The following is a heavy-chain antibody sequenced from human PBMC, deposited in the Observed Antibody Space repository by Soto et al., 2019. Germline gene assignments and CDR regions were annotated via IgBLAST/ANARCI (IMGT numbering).Heavy chain of an antibody. Sequence: GSLRLSCAASGFTFSSYAMTWVRQAPGKGLEWVSGISDTGGTTYYADSVKGRFTVSRDNSRDTLHLQMNNLRGDDTAVYYCVQRGGSGYYGAFDYWGQGALVTVSS. D-gene: IGHD3-22*01. CDR3: VQRGGSGYYGAFDY. V-gene: IGHV3-23*01. CDR2: ISDTGGTT. CDR1: GFTFSSYA. J-gene: IGHJ4*02.